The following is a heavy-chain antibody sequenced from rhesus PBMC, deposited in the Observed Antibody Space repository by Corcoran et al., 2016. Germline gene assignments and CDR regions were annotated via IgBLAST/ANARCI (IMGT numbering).Heavy chain of an antibody. CDR2: IYGSCSST. J-gene: IGHJ3*01. CDR1: GGSISSSY. Sequence: QLQLQESGPGLVKPSETLSVTCAVSGGSISSSYWSWIRPAPGKGLEWIGYIYGSCSSTNYNPSLKSRVTLSVDTSKNQLSLKLSSVTAADTAVYYCASHDSGDDAFDFWGQGLRVTVSS. D-gene: IGHD3-28*01. CDR3: ASHDSGDDAFDF. V-gene: IGHV4-169*02.